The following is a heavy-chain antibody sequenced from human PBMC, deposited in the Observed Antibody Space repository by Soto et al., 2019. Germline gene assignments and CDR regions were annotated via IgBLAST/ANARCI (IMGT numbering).Heavy chain of an antibody. CDR1: GFIFRTHW. V-gene: IGHV3-7*03. D-gene: IGHD3-16*02. CDR2: IKPDGSEV. Sequence: EVQLVESGGGLVQPGGSLRLSCEASGFIFRTHWMTWVRQAPGKGLEWVANIKPDGSEVYYADSVKGRFTISRDNARNSLYLQMSSLRAEDTAVYYCARESLLKSIAIYRYFYYAMDVWGQGTTVIVSS. CDR3: ARESLLKSIAIYRYFYYAMDV. J-gene: IGHJ6*02.